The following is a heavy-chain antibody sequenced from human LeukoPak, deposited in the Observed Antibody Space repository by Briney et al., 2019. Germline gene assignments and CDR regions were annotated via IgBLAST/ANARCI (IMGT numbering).Heavy chain of an antibody. D-gene: IGHD4-23*01. J-gene: IGHJ4*02. CDR3: VRDLATVATPYFDY. Sequence: ASVKVSCKASGYTFTGYYIHWVRQVPGQRLEWMGWINSNSGGTNYAQKFQGRASVTRDTSISTVYMELSRLRYDDTAVYYCVRDLATVATPYFDYWGQGTLVTVSS. CDR2: INSNSGGT. V-gene: IGHV1-2*02. CDR1: GYTFTGYY.